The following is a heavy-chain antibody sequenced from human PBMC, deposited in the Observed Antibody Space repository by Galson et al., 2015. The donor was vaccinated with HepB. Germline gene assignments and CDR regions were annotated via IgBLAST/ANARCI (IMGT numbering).Heavy chain of an antibody. CDR1: GVTFSSYS. V-gene: IGHV3-21*06. D-gene: IGHD2-2*01. Sequence: SLRLSCAASGVTFSSYSMNWVRQAPGKGLEWVSSINGTSTYIYSANSVEGRFTISRDNAKNSLYLQMTSLRAEDTAVYYCARGHCTDSTQSFDNWGQGSLVTVSS. CDR2: INGTSTYI. J-gene: IGHJ4*02. CDR3: ARGHCTDSTQSFDN.